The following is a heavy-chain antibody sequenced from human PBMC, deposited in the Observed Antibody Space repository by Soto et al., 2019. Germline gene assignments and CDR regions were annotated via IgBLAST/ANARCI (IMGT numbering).Heavy chain of an antibody. V-gene: IGHV3-33*01. CDR1: GFTFSSYG. D-gene: IGHD1-26*01. J-gene: IGHJ4*02. CDR3: ARDSVYSVSYLDN. Sequence: ESGGGVVQPGRSLRLSCAASGFTFSSYGMHWVRQAPGKGLDWVALIWYDGSNKYYADSVKGRFTISRDNSKNTLDLQMNSLRAEDTAVYYCARDSVYSVSYLDNWGQGTLVTVSS. CDR2: IWYDGSNK.